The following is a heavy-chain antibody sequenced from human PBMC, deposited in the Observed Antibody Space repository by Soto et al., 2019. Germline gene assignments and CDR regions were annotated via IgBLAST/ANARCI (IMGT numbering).Heavy chain of an antibody. CDR3: AKDVAVAGAFDY. CDR2: ISYDGSNK. Sequence: QVQLVESGGGVVQPGRSLRLSCAASGFTFSSYGMHWVRQAPGKGLEWVAVISYDGSNKYYADSVKGRFTISRDNSKNTLYRQMNSLRAEDTAVYYCAKDVAVAGAFDYWGQGTLVTVSS. D-gene: IGHD6-19*01. CDR1: GFTFSSYG. V-gene: IGHV3-30*18. J-gene: IGHJ4*02.